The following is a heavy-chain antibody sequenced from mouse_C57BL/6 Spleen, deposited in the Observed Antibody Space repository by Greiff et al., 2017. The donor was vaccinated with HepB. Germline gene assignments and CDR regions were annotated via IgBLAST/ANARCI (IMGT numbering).Heavy chain of an antibody. CDR1: GYTFTSYW. J-gene: IGHJ2*01. Sequence: VQLQQPGAELVKPGASVKLSCKASGYTFTSYWMHWVKQRPGQGLEWIGMIHPNSGSTNYNEKFKSMATLTVDKSSSTAYMQLSSLTSEDSAVYYCARGGVFDYWGQGTTLTVSS. V-gene: IGHV1-64*01. CDR3: ARGGVFDY. CDR2: IHPNSGST.